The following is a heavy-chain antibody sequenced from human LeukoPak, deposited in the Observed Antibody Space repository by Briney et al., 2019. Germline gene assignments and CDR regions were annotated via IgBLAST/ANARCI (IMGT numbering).Heavy chain of an antibody. Sequence: PGRSLRLSCAASGFTFSSYAMHWVRQAPGKGLEWVAVISYDGSNKYYADSVKGRFTISRDNSKNTLFLQLNSLRAEDTAVYYCARDRQQLGHFDYWGQGTLVTVS. CDR1: GFTFSSYA. V-gene: IGHV3-30-3*01. J-gene: IGHJ4*02. CDR3: ARDRQQLGHFDY. CDR2: ISYDGSNK. D-gene: IGHD6-13*01.